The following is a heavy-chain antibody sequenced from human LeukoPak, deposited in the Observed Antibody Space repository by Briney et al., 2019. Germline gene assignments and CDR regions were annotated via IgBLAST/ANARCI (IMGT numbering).Heavy chain of an antibody. V-gene: IGHV4-59*01. J-gene: IGHJ6*03. Sequence: VKPSETLSLTCTVSGGSISSYYWSWIRQPPGKGLEWIGYIYYSGSTNYNPSLKSRVTISVDTSKNQFSLKLSSVTAADTAVYYCARHGDHYYYYYMDVWGKGTTATVSS. CDR3: ARHGDHYYYYYMDV. CDR1: GGSISSYY. D-gene: IGHD3-10*01. CDR2: IYYSGST.